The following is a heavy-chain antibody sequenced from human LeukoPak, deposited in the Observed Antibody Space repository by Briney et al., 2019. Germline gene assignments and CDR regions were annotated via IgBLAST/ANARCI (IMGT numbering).Heavy chain of an antibody. V-gene: IGHV3-23*01. Sequence: GGSLRLSCAASGFTFSSYAMSWVRQAPGKGLEWVSAISGSGGSTYYADSVKGRFTISRDNSKNTLYLQMNSLRAEDTAVYYCAKDPYYDFWSGYYKPPFDYWGRGTLVTASS. CDR2: ISGSGGST. D-gene: IGHD3-3*01. CDR3: AKDPYYDFWSGYYKPPFDY. J-gene: IGHJ4*02. CDR1: GFTFSSYA.